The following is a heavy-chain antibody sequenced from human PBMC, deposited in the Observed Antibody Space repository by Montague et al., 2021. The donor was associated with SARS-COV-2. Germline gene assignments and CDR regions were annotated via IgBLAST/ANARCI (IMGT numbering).Heavy chain of an antibody. V-gene: IGHV4-39*07. Sequence: IYYSGSTYYNPSLTSRVTISVDTSKNRFSLKLSSVTAADTAVYYCARVGRQQLVRLSGMDVWGQGTTVTISS. CDR2: IYYSGST. D-gene: IGHD6-13*01. J-gene: IGHJ6*02. CDR3: ARVGRQQLVRLSGMDV.